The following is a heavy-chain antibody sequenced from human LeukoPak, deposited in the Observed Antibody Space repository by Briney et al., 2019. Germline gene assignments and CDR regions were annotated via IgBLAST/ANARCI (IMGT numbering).Heavy chain of an antibody. CDR1: GFNFREYW. CDR2: IKEHDYGTEI. V-gene: IGHV3-7*01. CDR3: AREWVIGPKSAFDI. D-gene: IGHD3-16*02. J-gene: IGHJ3*02. Sequence: PGGSLRLSCAASGFNFREYWMTWVRMAPGKGLEWVANIKEHDYGTEINYVDSVKGRFTISRDNAENSLYLQMNSLTAEDTAVYYCAREWVIGPKSAFDIWGQGTMVTVSS.